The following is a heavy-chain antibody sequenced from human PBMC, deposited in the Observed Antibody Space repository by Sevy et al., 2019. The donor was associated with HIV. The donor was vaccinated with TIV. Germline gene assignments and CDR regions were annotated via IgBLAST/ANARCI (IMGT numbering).Heavy chain of an antibody. D-gene: IGHD2-2*01. CDR2: IRYDGSNK. CDR3: AKDLYCSSTSCYSGGYYYYGMDV. J-gene: IGHJ6*02. Sequence: GGSLRLSCAASGFTFSSYGMHWVRQAQGKGLEWVAFIRYDGSNKYYADSVKGRFTISRDNSKNTLYLQMNSLRAEDTAVYYYAKDLYCSSTSCYSGGYYYYGMDVWGQGTTVTVSS. V-gene: IGHV3-30*02. CDR1: GFTFSSYG.